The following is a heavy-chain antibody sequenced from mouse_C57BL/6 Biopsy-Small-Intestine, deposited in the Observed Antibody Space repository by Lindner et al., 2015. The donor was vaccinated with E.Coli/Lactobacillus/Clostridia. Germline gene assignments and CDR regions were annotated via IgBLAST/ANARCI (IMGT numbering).Heavy chain of an antibody. Sequence: VQLQESGAELAKPGASVKLSCKASGYTFTSYWMHWVKQRPGQGLEWIGYINPSSGYTKYNQKFKDKATLTADESSSTAYMQLSSLTYEDSAVYFCARGKYYGSLWGQGTTLTVSS. CDR3: ARGKYYGSL. D-gene: IGHD1-1*01. CDR2: INPSSGYT. V-gene: IGHV1-7*01. CDR1: GYTFTSYW. J-gene: IGHJ2*01.